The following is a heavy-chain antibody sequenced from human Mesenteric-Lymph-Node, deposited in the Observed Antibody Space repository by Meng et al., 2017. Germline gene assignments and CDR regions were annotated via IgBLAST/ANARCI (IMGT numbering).Heavy chain of an antibody. CDR2: IYYSGST. J-gene: IGHJ4*02. V-gene: IGHV4-59*08. D-gene: IGHD3-10*01. CDR1: GGSISSYY. Sequence: QVPLQEAAPGLVKPSQPLSLPCTVSGGSISSYYWSWIRQPPGKGLEWIGHIYYSGSTNYNPSLKSRVTISVDTSKNQFSLKLSSVTATDTAAYYCARQSGYFDYWGQGTLVTVSS. CDR3: ARQSGYFDY.